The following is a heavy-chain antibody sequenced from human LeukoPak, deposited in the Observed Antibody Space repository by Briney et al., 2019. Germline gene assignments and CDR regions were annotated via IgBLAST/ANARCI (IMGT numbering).Heavy chain of an antibody. CDR1: GYTFSGSY. V-gene: IGHV1-2*06. CDR2: INPNSGDT. CDR3: ARSAEHCNNGVCFTDYYMDV. J-gene: IGHJ6*03. Sequence: GASVKVSCKASGYTFSGSYIHWVRQAPGQGLEWMGRINPNSGDTNYAQNFQGRVTMTRDTSITTACMELSSLTSADTAVYFCARSAEHCNNGVCFTDYYMDVWGKGTTVTVSS. D-gene: IGHD2-8*01.